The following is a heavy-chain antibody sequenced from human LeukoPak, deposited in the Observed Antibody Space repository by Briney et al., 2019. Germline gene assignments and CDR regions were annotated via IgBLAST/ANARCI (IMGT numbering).Heavy chain of an antibody. CDR2: FYTSGWT. CDR3: ARDGYSSGFDY. D-gene: IGHD6-25*01. V-gene: IGHV4-4*07. CDR1: VGSISRYY. J-gene: IGHJ4*02. Sequence: SETLSLTCTVSVGSISRYYWSGIRRPAGKGLKCFGRFYTSGWTNYNPSPKSRVTMSVDTSKNQFSLKLSSVTAADTAVYYCARDGYSSGFDYWGQGTLVTVSS.